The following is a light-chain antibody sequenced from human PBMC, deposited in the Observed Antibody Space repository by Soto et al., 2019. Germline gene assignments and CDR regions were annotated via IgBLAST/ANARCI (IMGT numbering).Light chain of an antibody. CDR2: DDN. CDR3: SASTARSTLV. CDR1: SSDVGTYNL. Sequence: QSALTQPASVSGSPGQSITFSCTGPSSDVGTYNLVSWYQQHPGKAPKLLIYDDNKRPSEISNRFSGSKSANTASLTISGLQAEDAADYYCSASTARSTLVFGGGTKLTVL. J-gene: IGLJ3*02. V-gene: IGLV2-14*02.